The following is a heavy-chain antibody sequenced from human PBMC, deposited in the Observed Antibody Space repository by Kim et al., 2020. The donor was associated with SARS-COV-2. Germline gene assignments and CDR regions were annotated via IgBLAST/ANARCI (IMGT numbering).Heavy chain of an antibody. J-gene: IGHJ6*02. V-gene: IGHV4-61*02. Sequence: SETLSLTCTVSGVSISSGSYYWSWIRQPAGKGLEWIGRIHTSGSTNYNPSLKSRVTISVDTSKNQFSLKLSSVTAADTAVYYCARGGSYYFRTRNNYYYYGMDVWGQGTTVTVSS. D-gene: IGHD1-26*01. CDR1: GVSISSGSYY. CDR2: IHTSGST. CDR3: ARGGSYYFRTRNNYYYYGMDV.